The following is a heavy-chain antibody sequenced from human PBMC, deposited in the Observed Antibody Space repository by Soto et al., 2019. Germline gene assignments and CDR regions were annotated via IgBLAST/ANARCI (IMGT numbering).Heavy chain of an antibody. CDR1: GFTFSSYD. CDR3: ARETRGPSTLDY. CDR2: IGTAGDT. J-gene: IGHJ4*02. D-gene: IGHD2-2*01. Sequence: GGSLRLSCAASGFTFSSYDMHWVRQATGKGLEWVSAIGTAGDTYYPGSVKGRFTISRENAKNSLYLQMNSLRAEDTAVYYCARETRGPSTLDYWGQGTLVTVSS. V-gene: IGHV3-13*01.